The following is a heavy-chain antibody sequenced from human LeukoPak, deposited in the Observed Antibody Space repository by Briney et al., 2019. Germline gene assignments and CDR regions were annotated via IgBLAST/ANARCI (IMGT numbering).Heavy chain of an antibody. Sequence: GGSLRLSCAASGFTFSSYAMHWVRQAPGKGLEWVAVISYDGSNKYYADSVKGRFTISRDNSKNTLYLQMNSLRAEDTAVYYCAKGTHANYWGQGTLVTVSS. CDR2: ISYDGSNK. CDR1: GFTFSSYA. D-gene: IGHD6-6*01. CDR3: AKGTHANY. V-gene: IGHV3-30-3*01. J-gene: IGHJ4*02.